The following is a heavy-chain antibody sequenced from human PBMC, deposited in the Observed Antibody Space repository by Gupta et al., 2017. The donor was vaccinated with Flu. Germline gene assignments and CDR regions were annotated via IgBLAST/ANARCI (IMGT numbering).Heavy chain of an antibody. Sequence: ISWVRQAPGQGLEWMGGIIPMSGPANYAQKFRGRVTITADGSTSTVYMDLSSLRSEDTAVYYCARRDSGSNYDVYFQYWGQGTQVIVSS. V-gene: IGHV1-69*01. D-gene: IGHD1-26*01. J-gene: IGHJ1*01. CDR3: ARRDSGSNYDVYFQY. CDR2: IIPMSGPA.